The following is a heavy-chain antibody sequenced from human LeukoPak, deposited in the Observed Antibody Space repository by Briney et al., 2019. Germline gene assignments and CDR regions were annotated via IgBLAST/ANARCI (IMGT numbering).Heavy chain of an antibody. V-gene: IGHV3-48*03. CDR2: INSSGSTI. CDR3: AQIYTYGSSQFDY. CDR1: GFTFSNYE. D-gene: IGHD5-18*01. J-gene: IGHJ4*02. Sequence: PGGSLRLSCAASGFTFSNYEMSWVRQAPGKGLEWVSYINSSGSTIYYADSVKGRFTVSRDNAKNSLYLQMNSLRAEDTAVYYCAQIYTYGSSQFDYWGQGTLVTVSS.